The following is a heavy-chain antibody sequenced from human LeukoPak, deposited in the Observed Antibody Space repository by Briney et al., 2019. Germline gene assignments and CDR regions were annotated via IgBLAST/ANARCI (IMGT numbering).Heavy chain of an antibody. CDR3: GRRPAVDGPIDN. CDR1: GGSLHRSF. Sequence: PSETLSLTCIVSGGSLHRSFWTWVRQPPGKGLQWIRRISSGTTDYSPSLKSRLTISIDTSMNQFSLRLASVTAADTAVYYCGRRPAVDGPIDNWGQGILVAVSS. CDR2: ISSGTT. D-gene: IGHD3/OR15-3a*01. V-gene: IGHV4-4*07. J-gene: IGHJ4*02.